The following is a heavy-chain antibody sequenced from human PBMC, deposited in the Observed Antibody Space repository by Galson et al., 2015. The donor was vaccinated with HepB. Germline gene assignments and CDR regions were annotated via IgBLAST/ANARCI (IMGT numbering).Heavy chain of an antibody. CDR3: ARWIPYGSGSHFDY. CDR2: INEDRSDQ. Sequence: SLRLSCAASEFTFRTSWMGWVRQAPGKGLEWVANINEDRSDQRYVDSLKGRFAISRDNAKNSLFLQMNSLRAEDTALYYCARWIPYGSGSHFDYWGQGVLVIVSS. V-gene: IGHV3-7*03. D-gene: IGHD3-10*01. J-gene: IGHJ4*02. CDR1: EFTFRTSW.